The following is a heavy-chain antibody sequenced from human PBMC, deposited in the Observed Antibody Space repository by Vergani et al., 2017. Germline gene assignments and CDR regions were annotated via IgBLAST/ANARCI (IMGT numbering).Heavy chain of an antibody. V-gene: IGHV4-30-4*01. D-gene: IGHD3-22*01. CDR3: ARHGNNDSSGYSYGFDY. Sequence: QVQLEESGPGLVKPSQTLSLTCTVSGVSISRGDYYWGWIRQPPGKGLGWIGYIYYSGRTYYNPSLKSLFTISVDTSKNQFSLKLSVVTAADAAVYYCARHGNNDSSGYSYGFDYWGQATLVTV. CDR2: IYYSGRT. CDR1: GVSISRGDYY. J-gene: IGHJ4*02.